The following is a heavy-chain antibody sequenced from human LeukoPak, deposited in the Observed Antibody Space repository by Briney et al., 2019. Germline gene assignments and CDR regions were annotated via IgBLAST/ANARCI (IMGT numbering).Heavy chain of an antibody. V-gene: IGHV1-2*06. Sequence: ASVTVSCTASGYTFTGYYVHWVRQAPGQGLEWMGRINPNSGDTNYAQKFQGRVTMTRDTSISTAYMELSRLRSDDMAVYYCARDYCGGDCFPDYWGQGTLVTVSS. D-gene: IGHD2-21*02. CDR1: GYTFTGYY. J-gene: IGHJ4*02. CDR2: INPNSGDT. CDR3: ARDYCGGDCFPDY.